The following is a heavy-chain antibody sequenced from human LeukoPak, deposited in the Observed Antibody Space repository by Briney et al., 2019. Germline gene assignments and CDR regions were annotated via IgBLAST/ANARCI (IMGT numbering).Heavy chain of an antibody. V-gene: IGHV3-23*01. J-gene: IGHJ4*02. D-gene: IGHD1-26*01. CDR2: ISGSGGST. Sequence: ASLRLSCAASGFTFSSYAMSWVRQAPGKGLEWVSAISGSGGSTYYADSVKGRFTISRDNSKNTLYLQMNSLRAEDTVVYYCAKGGIVGATTGGDIDYWGQGTLVTVSS. CDR1: GFTFSSYA. CDR3: AKGGIVGATTGGDIDY.